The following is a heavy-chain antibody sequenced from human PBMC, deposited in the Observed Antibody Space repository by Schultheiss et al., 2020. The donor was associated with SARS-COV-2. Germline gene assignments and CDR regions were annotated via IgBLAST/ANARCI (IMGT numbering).Heavy chain of an antibody. D-gene: IGHD1-1*01. V-gene: IGHV5-10-1*01. J-gene: IGHJ6*03. CDR2: IDPSDSYT. CDR1: GYTFTSYW. Sequence: GESLKISCKGSGYTFTSYWISWVRQMPGRGLEWMGRIDPSDSYTDYSPSFQGHVTISYDKSTSTAYLKWNSLKASDTAMYYCARHPDKNWNYDYYYYMDVWGKGTTVTVSS. CDR3: ARHPDKNWNYDYYYYMDV.